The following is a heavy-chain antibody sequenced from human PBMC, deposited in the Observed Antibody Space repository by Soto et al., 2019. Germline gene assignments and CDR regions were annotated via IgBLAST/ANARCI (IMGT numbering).Heavy chain of an antibody. CDR1: GFTFSSYA. J-gene: IGHJ4*02. Sequence: GGSLRLSCAASGFTFSSYAIHWVRQAPAKGLEWVTVISYDGYNKYYADSVKGRFTISRDNSRNTLYLEMNNLRAEDTAVYYCARDLLVGSSGYDPWGPFGYWGQGTLVTVSS. D-gene: IGHD5-12*01. V-gene: IGHV3-30-3*01. CDR2: ISYDGYNK. CDR3: ARDLLVGSSGYDPWGPFGY.